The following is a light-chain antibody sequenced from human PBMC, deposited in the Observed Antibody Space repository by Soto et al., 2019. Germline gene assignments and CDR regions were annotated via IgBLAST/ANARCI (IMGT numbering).Light chain of an antibody. Sequence: QSALTQPRSVSGSPGQSVTISCTGTSSDVGGYNFVSWFQQHPGKAPKLIIYEVAKRPSGVPDRFSGSKSGNTASLTVSGLQAEDEADYYCSSYAGTTHLRVFGGGTKLTVL. CDR2: EVA. V-gene: IGLV2-8*01. CDR1: SSDVGGYNF. CDR3: SSYAGTTHLRV. J-gene: IGLJ2*01.